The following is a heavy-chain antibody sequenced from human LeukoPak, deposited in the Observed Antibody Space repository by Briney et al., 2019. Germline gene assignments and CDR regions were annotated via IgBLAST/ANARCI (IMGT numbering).Heavy chain of an antibody. Sequence: SETLSLTCVVSGGSIITNDYWWGWIRQPPGKGLEWIGTIDHAGTTFYNVSLKSRVTISVDTPNNQFSLRLNSVGAADTAMYYCAKSGGYGLIDYWGQGTRVTVSS. CDR1: GGSIITNDYW. V-gene: IGHV4-39*01. J-gene: IGHJ4*02. D-gene: IGHD1-26*01. CDR3: AKSGGYGLIDY. CDR2: IDHAGTT.